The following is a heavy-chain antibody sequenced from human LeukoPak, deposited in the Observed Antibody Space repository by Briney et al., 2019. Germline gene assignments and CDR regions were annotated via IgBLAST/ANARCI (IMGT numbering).Heavy chain of an antibody. Sequence: GGSLRLSCAASGFTVSNNYMSWVRQAPGKGLEWVSVIYAGGSTYYADSVKGRFTISRDNSKNTLYLQMNSLRAEDTAVYYCASSGSGSSINSFDYWGQGTLVTVSS. CDR2: IYAGGST. V-gene: IGHV3-66*01. J-gene: IGHJ4*02. CDR1: GFTVSNNY. CDR3: ASSGSGSSINSFDY. D-gene: IGHD3-10*01.